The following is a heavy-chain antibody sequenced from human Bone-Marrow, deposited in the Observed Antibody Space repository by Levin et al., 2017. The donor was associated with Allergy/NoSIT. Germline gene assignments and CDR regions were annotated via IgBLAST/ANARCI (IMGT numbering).Heavy chain of an antibody. J-gene: IGHJ4*02. V-gene: IGHV3-23*01. CDR2: IGNSGGNT. D-gene: IGHD3-10*01. Sequence: GGSLRLSCGASGFTFSNYAMHWVRQAPGKGLEWVSSIGNSGGNTYYADSVKGRFTISRDNSKDTLYLQMNSLRHEDTAVFYCAKDRDQYGWDFDYWGRGTLVTVSS. CDR1: GFTFSNYA. CDR3: AKDRDQYGWDFDY.